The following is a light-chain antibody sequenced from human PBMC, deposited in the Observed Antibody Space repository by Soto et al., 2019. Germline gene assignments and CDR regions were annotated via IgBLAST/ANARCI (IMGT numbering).Light chain of an antibody. CDR2: AAS. CDR3: QQYGGSPRT. J-gene: IGKJ1*01. CDR1: QSISNH. V-gene: IGKV1-39*01. Sequence: EMQKTQTPSSLSASVEDRVIITCRASQSISNHLNWYQQKPGKAPKLLIFAASSLQSGVPSRFSGSRSGPDFTLTISSLQSEDFAVYYCQQYGGSPRTFGQGTKVDIK.